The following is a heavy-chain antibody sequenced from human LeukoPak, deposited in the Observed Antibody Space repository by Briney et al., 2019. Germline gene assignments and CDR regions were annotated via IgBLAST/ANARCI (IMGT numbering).Heavy chain of an antibody. CDR2: TRNRANSYTT. Sequence: GGSLRLSCATSGFTFSDYYMDWVRQVPGKGLEWVSRTRNRANSYTTDYAASVKGRFTISRDDSRNSLYLQMNSLKTEDTAVYYRARDAAAGNWQLNYWGQGTLVTVSS. CDR1: GFTFSDYY. D-gene: IGHD6-13*01. V-gene: IGHV3-72*01. CDR3: ARDAAAGNWQLNY. J-gene: IGHJ4*02.